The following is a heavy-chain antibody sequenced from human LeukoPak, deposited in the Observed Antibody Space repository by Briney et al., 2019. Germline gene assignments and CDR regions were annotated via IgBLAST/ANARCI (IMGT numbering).Heavy chain of an antibody. CDR3: ARDMQLST. J-gene: IGHJ3*01. Sequence: GGTLRLSCAASGFTFSGSAMSWVRQAPGEGLEWVSLIPYSCANSYYTVSVRGRFTITRDNSKDTLFLQMNSLRAEDTAIYYCARDMQLSTWGLGTMVTVSS. CDR1: GFTFSGSA. CDR2: IPYSCANS. V-gene: IGHV3-23*01. D-gene: IGHD3-16*02.